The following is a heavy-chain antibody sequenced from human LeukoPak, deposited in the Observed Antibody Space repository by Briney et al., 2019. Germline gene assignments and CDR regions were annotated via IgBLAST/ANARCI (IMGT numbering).Heavy chain of an antibody. D-gene: IGHD3-3*01. V-gene: IGHV1-24*01. Sequence: GASVKASCKVSGYTLTELCMYWVRQAPGKGLEWMGGLDPEDGETIYAQRFQGRVTMTEDTSTDTAYMELSSLRSEDTAVYYCATLLKVDFRSGYNPNFHYWGQGTLVAVSS. CDR2: LDPEDGET. CDR1: GYTLTELC. CDR3: ATLLKVDFRSGYNPNFHY. J-gene: IGHJ4*02.